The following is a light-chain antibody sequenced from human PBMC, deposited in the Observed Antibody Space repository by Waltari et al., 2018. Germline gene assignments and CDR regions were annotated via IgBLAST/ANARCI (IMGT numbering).Light chain of an antibody. Sequence: EIVLTQSPAPLPLSPGERATLTCRASQTFRTTYLAWYQQKPVQAPTLGIHDTPSRATGSPDRFSGSGSGTDFSLTIRSLEPEDFAVYYCQKYDISPLTCGGGTKVETK. V-gene: IGKV3-20*01. J-gene: IGKJ4*01. CDR1: QTFRTTY. CDR2: DTP. CDR3: QKYDISPLT.